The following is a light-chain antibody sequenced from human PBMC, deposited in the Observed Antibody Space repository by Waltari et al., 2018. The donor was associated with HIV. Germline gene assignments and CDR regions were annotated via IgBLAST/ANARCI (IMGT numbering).Light chain of an antibody. V-gene: IGLV2-14*03. CDR2: DVS. CDR3: SSYTSSSPYA. J-gene: IGLJ1*01. CDR1: SSDVGGYNY. Sequence: QSALTQPASVSGSPGQSITISCTGTSSDVGGYNYVSWYQQHPGKAPKLMIYDVSNRPSGVSTRISGSKSGNTASLTISGLQAEDEADYYCSSYTSSSPYAFGTGTKVTVL.